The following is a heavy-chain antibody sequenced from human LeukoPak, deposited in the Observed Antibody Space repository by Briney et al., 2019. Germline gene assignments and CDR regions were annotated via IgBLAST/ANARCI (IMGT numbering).Heavy chain of an antibody. CDR2: ISAYNGNT. V-gene: IGHV1-18*01. D-gene: IGHD5-12*01. CDR1: GGTFSSYA. Sequence: GSSVKVSCKASGGTFSSYAISWVRQAPGQGLEWMGWISAYNGNTNYAQKLQGRVTMTTDTSTSTAYMELRSLRSDDTAVYYCARTSSGYDLADYWGQGTLVTVSS. CDR3: ARTSSGYDLADY. J-gene: IGHJ4*02.